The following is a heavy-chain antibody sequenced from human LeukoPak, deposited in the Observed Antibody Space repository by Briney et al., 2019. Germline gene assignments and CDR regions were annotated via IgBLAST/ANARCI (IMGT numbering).Heavy chain of an antibody. V-gene: IGHV4-59*01. D-gene: IGHD1-1*01. J-gene: IGHJ4*02. CDR1: GGSITNYW. CDR2: IYYSGSTT. CDR3: ARVGDWNDLVY. Sequence: SETLSLTCTVSGGSITNYWWSWIRQPPGRGLKLIGYIYYSGSTTNYNPSLRGRATISVDASKNQFSLRLRSVTAADTAVYYCARVGDWNDLVYWGQGTLVSVSS.